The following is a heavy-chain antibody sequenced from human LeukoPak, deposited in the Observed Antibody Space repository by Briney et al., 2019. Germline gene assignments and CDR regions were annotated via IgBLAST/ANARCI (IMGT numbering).Heavy chain of an antibody. D-gene: IGHD3-3*01. CDR2: TDAQSGIT. V-gene: IGHV3-48*04. Sequence: GGSLRLSCAASGFTLRIFGLNWVRQAPGNGPVWVSYTDAQSGITYYADSVQGRFTISRDDARESAFLQMDGLRVDDTAVYYCARIYDFGRGPPGDAFDNWGPGTWVIVSS. CDR3: ARIYDFGRGPPGDAFDN. CDR1: GFTLRIFG. J-gene: IGHJ3*02.